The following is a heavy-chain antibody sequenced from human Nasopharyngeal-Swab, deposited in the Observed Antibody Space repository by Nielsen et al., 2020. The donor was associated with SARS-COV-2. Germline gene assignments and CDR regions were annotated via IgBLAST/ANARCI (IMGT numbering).Heavy chain of an antibody. Sequence: SETLSLTCAVSGGSISSSNWWSWVRQPPGKGLEWIGEIYHSGSTNYNPSLKSRVTISVDTSKNQFSLKLSSVTAADTAVYYCADRSGYVPGGWFDPWGQGTLVTVSS. CDR1: GGSISSSNW. J-gene: IGHJ5*02. CDR3: ADRSGYVPGGWFDP. V-gene: IGHV4-4*02. D-gene: IGHD5-12*01. CDR2: IYHSGST.